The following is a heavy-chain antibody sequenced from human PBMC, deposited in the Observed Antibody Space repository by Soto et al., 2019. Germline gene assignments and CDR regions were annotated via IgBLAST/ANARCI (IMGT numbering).Heavy chain of an antibody. Sequence: QVQLVESGGGLVKPGGSLRLSCAASGFTCGDYDMSWIRQAPGMGLAWVSYISSSGSSTYYVDSVRGRFTISRDNAKNSLYLQMDSLGAEDTAVYYCARAADARPAAWYWGHGNLVTVSA. D-gene: IGHD6-6*01. J-gene: IGHJ4*01. V-gene: IGHV3-11*01. CDR1: GFTCGDYD. CDR3: ARAADARPAAWY. CDR2: ISSSGSST.